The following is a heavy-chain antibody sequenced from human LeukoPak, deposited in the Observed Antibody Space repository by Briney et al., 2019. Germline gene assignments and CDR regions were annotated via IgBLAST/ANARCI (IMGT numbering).Heavy chain of an antibody. CDR1: GFTFSSYS. V-gene: IGHV3-21*01. J-gene: IGHJ3*02. Sequence: GGSLRLSCAASGFTFSSYSMNWVRQAPGKGLEWVSSISSSSSSYIYYADSVKGQFTISRDNAKNSLYLQMNSLRAEDTAVYYCARDSGDSSGYYDAFDIWGQGTMVTVSS. D-gene: IGHD3-22*01. CDR3: ARDSGDSSGYYDAFDI. CDR2: ISSSSSSYI.